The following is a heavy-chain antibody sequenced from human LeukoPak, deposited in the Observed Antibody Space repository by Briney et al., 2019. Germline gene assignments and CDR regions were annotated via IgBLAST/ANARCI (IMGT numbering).Heavy chain of an antibody. CDR1: GFTFSGYA. CDR2: VIGSGGST. D-gene: IGHD1-14*01. V-gene: IGHV3-23*01. J-gene: IGHJ4*02. CDR3: ARGGLYKLDY. Sequence: GGSLRLSCAASGFTFSGYAMSWVRQAPGKGLEWVSTVIGSGGSTYYADSVRGRFTISRDNSKNTLYLQINSLGADDTAVYYCARGGLYKLDYWGQGTLVTVSS.